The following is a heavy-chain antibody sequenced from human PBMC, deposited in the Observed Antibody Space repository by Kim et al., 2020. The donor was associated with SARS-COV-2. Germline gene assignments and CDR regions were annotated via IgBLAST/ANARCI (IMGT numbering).Heavy chain of an antibody. CDR2: IWYDGSNK. CDR3: ARDPRDNYDFWSGYANYYYYGMDV. CDR1: GFTFSSYG. V-gene: IGHV3-33*08. Sequence: GGSLRLSCAASGFTFSSYGMHWVRQAPGKGLEWVAVIWYDGSNKYYADSVKGRFTISRDNSKNTLYLQMNSLRAEDTAVYYCARDPRDNYDFWSGYANYYYYGMDVWGQGTTATVSS. J-gene: IGHJ6*02. D-gene: IGHD3-3*01.